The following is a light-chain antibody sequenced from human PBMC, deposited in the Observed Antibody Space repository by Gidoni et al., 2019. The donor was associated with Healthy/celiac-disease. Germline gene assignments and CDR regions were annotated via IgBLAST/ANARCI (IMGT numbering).Light chain of an antibody. J-gene: IGKJ4*01. CDR1: QSVSSN. CDR3: QQYNNWPPLT. Sequence: EIVMTQSPATLSVSPGERATLSCRASQSVSSNLAWYQQTPGQAPRLLIYGASTRATGIPAMFSGSGSGTEFTLTISSLQSEDFAVYYCQQYNNWPPLTFGGGTKVEIK. V-gene: IGKV3-15*01. CDR2: GAS.